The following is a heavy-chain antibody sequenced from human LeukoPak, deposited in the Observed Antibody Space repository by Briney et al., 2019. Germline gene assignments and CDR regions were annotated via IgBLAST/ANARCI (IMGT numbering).Heavy chain of an antibody. CDR2: ISPYNGHT. Sequence: ASVKVSCKASGYTFTSYGITWVRQAPGQGLEWMGWISPYNGHTNYAQKLQGRVTMTTDTSTSTAYMELRSLRSDDTAVYYCARAVQVTTGGLFDYWGQGTLVTVSS. CDR1: GYTFTSYG. V-gene: IGHV1-18*01. J-gene: IGHJ4*02. CDR3: ARAVQVTTGGLFDY. D-gene: IGHD4-17*01.